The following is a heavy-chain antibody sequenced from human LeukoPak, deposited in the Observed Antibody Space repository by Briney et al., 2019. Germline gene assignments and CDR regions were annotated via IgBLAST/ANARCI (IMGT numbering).Heavy chain of an antibody. Sequence: GGSLRLSCAASGFTFSSYAMSWVRQAPGKGLEWVSAISGSGGSTYYADSVKGRFTISRDNPKNTLYLQMNSLRAEDTAVYYCAKGTQYDYVWGSYRLYFDYWGQGTLVTVSS. CDR2: ISGSGGST. CDR1: GFTFSSYA. J-gene: IGHJ4*02. CDR3: AKGTQYDYVWGSYRLYFDY. V-gene: IGHV3-23*01. D-gene: IGHD3-16*02.